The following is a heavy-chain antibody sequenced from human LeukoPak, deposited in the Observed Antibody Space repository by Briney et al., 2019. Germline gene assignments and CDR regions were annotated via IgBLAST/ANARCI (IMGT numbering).Heavy chain of an antibody. D-gene: IGHD3-22*01. V-gene: IGHV3-7*01. CDR1: GFTFSSYW. Sequence: GGSLRLSCAASGFTFSSYWMSWGRQAPGKGGERVAEIKQDGSEKYYVDSVKGRFTISRDNAKNSLYLQMNSLRAEDTAVYYCASLKYYYDSSGYYYFDYGGQGTRVTVS. J-gene: IGHJ4*02. CDR3: ASLKYYYDSSGYYYFDY. CDR2: IKQDGSEK.